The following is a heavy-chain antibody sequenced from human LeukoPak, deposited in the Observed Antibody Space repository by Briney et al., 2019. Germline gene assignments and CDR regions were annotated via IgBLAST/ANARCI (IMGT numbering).Heavy chain of an antibody. V-gene: IGHV3-53*01. CDR2: LYTAGDT. CDR1: GFSVSSKY. Sequence: PGGSLRLSCAASGFSVSSKYMSWVRQAPGKGLEWVSVLYTAGDTYYADSVKGRFTISRDNSKNTLSLQMNSLRPDDTALYCCAGGQMFTSGGVESWGQGALVTVSS. CDR3: AGGQMFTSGGVES. J-gene: IGHJ4*02. D-gene: IGHD6-19*01.